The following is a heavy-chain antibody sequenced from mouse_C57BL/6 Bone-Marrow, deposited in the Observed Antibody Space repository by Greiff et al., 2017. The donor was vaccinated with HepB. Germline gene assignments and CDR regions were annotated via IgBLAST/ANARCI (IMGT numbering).Heavy chain of an antibody. Sequence: EVQLQQSGTVLARPGASVKMSCKTSGYTFTSYWMHWVKQRPGQGLEWIGAIYPGNSDTSYNQKFKGKAKLTAVTSASTAYMELSSLTNEDSAVYYCTNLWLRRPWFAYWGQGTLVTVSA. CDR1: GYTFTSYW. V-gene: IGHV1-5*01. CDR3: TNLWLRRPWFAY. D-gene: IGHD2-2*01. J-gene: IGHJ3*01. CDR2: IYPGNSDT.